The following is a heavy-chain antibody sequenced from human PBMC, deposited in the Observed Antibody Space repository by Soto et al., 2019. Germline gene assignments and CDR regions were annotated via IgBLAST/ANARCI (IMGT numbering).Heavy chain of an antibody. CDR1: GFTFSTYS. J-gene: IGHJ4*02. CDR2: ISSSSTYI. V-gene: IGHV3-21*01. D-gene: IGHD2-2*01. CDR3: ARDPGLGYCSSTSCPYYFDY. Sequence: PGGSLRLSCAASGFTFSTYSMNWVRQAPGKGLEWVSSISSSSTYIYYADSVKGRFTISRDNAKNSLYLQMNSLRAEDTAVYYCARDPGLGYCSSTSCPYYFDYCGQGPLVTVYS.